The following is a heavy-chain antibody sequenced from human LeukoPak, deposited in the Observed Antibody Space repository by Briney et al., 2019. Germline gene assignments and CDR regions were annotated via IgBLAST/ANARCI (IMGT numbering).Heavy chain of an antibody. J-gene: IGHJ4*02. D-gene: IGHD6-6*01. CDR3: ATIDSSSHYFDN. Sequence: GGSLRLSCAASGFSFRSSDMNWGRQAPGQGLEWVSSISGSGSHTYYADSVKGRFTISRDNANNLLYLQMNSLRAEDTALYYCATIDSSSHYFDNWGQGTLVTVSS. V-gene: IGHV3-21*01. CDR2: ISGSGSHT. CDR1: GFSFRSSD.